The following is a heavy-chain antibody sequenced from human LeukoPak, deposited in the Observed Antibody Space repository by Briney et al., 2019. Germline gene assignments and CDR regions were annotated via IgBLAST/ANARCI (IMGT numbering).Heavy chain of an antibody. CDR1: GGSFSGYY. CDR3: ARGPVAAVAAPFDY. CDR2: INHSGST. V-gene: IGHV4-34*01. D-gene: IGHD6-19*01. Sequence: SETLSLTCAVYGGSFSGYYWSWIRQPPGKGLEWIGEINHSGSTNYNPSLKSRVTISVDTSKNQFSLKLSSVTAADTAVYYCARGPVAAVAAPFDYWGQGTLVTVSS. J-gene: IGHJ4*02.